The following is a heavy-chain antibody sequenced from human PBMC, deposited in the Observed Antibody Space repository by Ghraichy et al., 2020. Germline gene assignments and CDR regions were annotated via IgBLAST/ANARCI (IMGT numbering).Heavy chain of an antibody. CDR3: ARDRYDFWSGLRGWFDP. D-gene: IGHD3-3*01. CDR1: GFTFSSYS. Sequence: GGSLRLSCAASGFTFSSYSMNWVRQAPGKGLEWVSSISSSSSYIYYADSVKGRFTISRDNAKNSLYLQMNSLRAEDTAVYYCARDRYDFWSGLRGWFDPWGQGTLVTVSS. V-gene: IGHV3-21*01. CDR2: ISSSSSYI. J-gene: IGHJ5*02.